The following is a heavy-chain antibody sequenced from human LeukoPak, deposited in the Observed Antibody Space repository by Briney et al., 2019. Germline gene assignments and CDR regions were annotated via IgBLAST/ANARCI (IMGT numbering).Heavy chain of an antibody. V-gene: IGHV3-23*01. Sequence: GGSLRLFCAASGFTFSSYAMSWVREAPGRGLEGVSVIRGSDGSTYYADSVKGRFTIHRDNSRNTLYLQMNNLRAEDTAVYYCAKGKKGSAITMIVVVRNAEYFQHWGQGTLVTVSS. D-gene: IGHD3-22*01. CDR3: AKGKKGSAITMIVVVRNAEYFQH. J-gene: IGHJ1*01. CDR1: GFTFSSYA. CDR2: IRGSDGST.